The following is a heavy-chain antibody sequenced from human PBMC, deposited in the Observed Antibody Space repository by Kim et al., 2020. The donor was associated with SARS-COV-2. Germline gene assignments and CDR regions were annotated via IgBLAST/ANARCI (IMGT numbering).Heavy chain of an antibody. CDR3: ARTWFGELTHPYGYFDL. CDR2: IDPSDSYT. CDR1: GYSFTSYW. V-gene: IGHV5-10-1*01. Sequence: GESLKISCKGSGYSFTSYWISWVRQMPGKGLEWMGRIDPSDSYTNYSPSFQGHVTISADKSISTAYLQWSSLKASDTAMYYCARTWFGELTHPYGYFDLWGRGTLVTVSS. J-gene: IGHJ2*01. D-gene: IGHD3-10*01.